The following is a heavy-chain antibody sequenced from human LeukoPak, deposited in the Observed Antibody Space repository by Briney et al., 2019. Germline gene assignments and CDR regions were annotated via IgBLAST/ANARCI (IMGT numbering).Heavy chain of an antibody. J-gene: IGHJ4*02. D-gene: IGHD5-12*01. CDR2: IYSSANT. V-gene: IGHV4-59*01. CDR1: GASISSYY. CDR3: AREGTINDFDY. Sequence: PSETLSLTCTVSGASISSYYWYWTRQPPGKGLEWIGYIYSSANTDSNPSLKSRVTISVDTSKSQFSLNLTSVTAADTAVYYCAREGTINDFDYWGQGILVTVSS.